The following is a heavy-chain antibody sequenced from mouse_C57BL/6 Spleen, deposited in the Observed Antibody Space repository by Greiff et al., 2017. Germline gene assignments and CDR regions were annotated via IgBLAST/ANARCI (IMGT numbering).Heavy chain of an antibody. D-gene: IGHD1-1*01. J-gene: IGHJ4*01. CDR1: GYTFTSYW. Sequence: QVQLKQPGAELVKPGASVKLSCKASGYTFTSYWMQWVKQRPGQGLEWIGEIDPSDSYTNYNQKFKGKATLTVDTSSSTAYMQLSSLTSEDSAVYYCASYYGSYYAMDYWGQGTSVTVSS. CDR3: ASYYGSYYAMDY. V-gene: IGHV1-50*01. CDR2: IDPSDSYT.